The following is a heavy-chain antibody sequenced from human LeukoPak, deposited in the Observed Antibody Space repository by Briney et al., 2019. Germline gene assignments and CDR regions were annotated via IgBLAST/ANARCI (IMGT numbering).Heavy chain of an antibody. Sequence: GGSLRPSCVASGFTFSSYAMPWVRQAPGKGLDWVAVISYDGSNKYYADSVKGRFTISRDNSKNTLYLQMNSLRAEDTAVYYCARVVLGIVPAATRLIDYWGQGTLVTVSS. J-gene: IGHJ4*02. CDR2: ISYDGSNK. D-gene: IGHD2-2*01. CDR1: GFTFSSYA. V-gene: IGHV3-30*01. CDR3: ARVVLGIVPAATRLIDY.